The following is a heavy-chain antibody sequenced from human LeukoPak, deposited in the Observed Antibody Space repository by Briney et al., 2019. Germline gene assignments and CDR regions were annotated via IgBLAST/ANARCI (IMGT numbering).Heavy chain of an antibody. D-gene: IGHD6-6*01. CDR3: ARVVAARFPFAFDY. CDR1: GYIFTGYY. Sequence: ASVKVSCKASGYIFTGYYMHWVRQAPGQGLEWMGIINPSGGSTSYAQKFQGRVTMTRDMSTSTVYMELSSLRSEDTAVYYCARVVAARFPFAFDYWGQGTLVTVSS. CDR2: INPSGGST. J-gene: IGHJ4*02. V-gene: IGHV1-46*01.